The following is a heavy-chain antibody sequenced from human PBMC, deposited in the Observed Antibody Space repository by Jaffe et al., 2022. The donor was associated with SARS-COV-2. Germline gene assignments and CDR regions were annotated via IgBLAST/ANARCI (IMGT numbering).Heavy chain of an antibody. CDR2: IKSKTDGGTT. Sequence: EVQLVESGGGLVEPGGSLTFSCAASGFTFSNAWMSWVRQAPGKGLEWVGRIKSKTDGGTTDYAAPVKGRFTISRDDSKNMLYLQMNSLKTEDTALYYCTTWGYRYFYFDYWGQGTLVTVSS. J-gene: IGHJ4*02. V-gene: IGHV3-15*01. D-gene: IGHD5-18*01. CDR1: GFTFSNAW. CDR3: TTWGYRYFYFDY.